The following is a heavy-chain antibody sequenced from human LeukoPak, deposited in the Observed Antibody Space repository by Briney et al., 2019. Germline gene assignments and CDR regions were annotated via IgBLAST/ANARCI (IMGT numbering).Heavy chain of an antibody. Sequence: GGSLRLSCAASGFTFSSYAMNWVRQAPGKGLDWVSYISSSAGTIYYADSVRGRFTISRDNAKNSLYLQMNGLRAEDTAVYYCARAVDYNFWSGYYQTQYYFDYWGQGTLVTVSS. D-gene: IGHD3-3*01. J-gene: IGHJ4*02. CDR2: ISSSAGTI. CDR1: GFTFSSYA. CDR3: ARAVDYNFWSGYYQTQYYFDY. V-gene: IGHV3-48*03.